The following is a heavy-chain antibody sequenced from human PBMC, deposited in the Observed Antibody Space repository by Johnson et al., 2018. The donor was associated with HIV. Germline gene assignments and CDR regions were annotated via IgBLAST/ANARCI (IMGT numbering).Heavy chain of an antibody. D-gene: IGHD7-27*01. Sequence: VQLVESGGGVVRPWWSLRLSCAASGFTFNDYGMSWVLQAPGKGLEWVSGINWNGGGTGYADSVKGRFTISRDNSKNSLYLQMNSLRAEDTALYYCARAKLGTNDAFDIWGQGTMVTVSS. J-gene: IGHJ3*02. V-gene: IGHV3-20*04. CDR1: GFTFNDYG. CDR3: ARAKLGTNDAFDI. CDR2: INWNGGGT.